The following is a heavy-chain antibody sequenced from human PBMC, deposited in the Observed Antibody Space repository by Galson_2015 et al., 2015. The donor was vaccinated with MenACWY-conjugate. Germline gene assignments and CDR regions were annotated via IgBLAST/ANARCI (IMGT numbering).Heavy chain of an antibody. CDR3: ARGGIGAFDH. Sequence: SLRLSCAASGFTLSSYSMYWVRQAPGKGLVWVSRIYNDGSDITYADSVKGRFTISRDNAKNALFLQMNSLRAEDTAVYYCARGGIGAFDHWGQGTLVTVSS. D-gene: IGHD3-16*01. V-gene: IGHV3-74*01. CDR2: IYNDGSDI. CDR1: GFTLSSYS. J-gene: IGHJ4*02.